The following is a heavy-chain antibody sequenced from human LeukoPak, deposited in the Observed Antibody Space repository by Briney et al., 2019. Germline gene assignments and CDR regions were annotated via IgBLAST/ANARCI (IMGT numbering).Heavy chain of an antibody. D-gene: IGHD5-24*01. V-gene: IGHV1-58*01. CDR3: VADHPNFDY. CDR1: GFTPGSA. Sequence: SVKVSCKASGFTPGSAVQWVRQARGQRLEWIGWIVVASGHTNYAQKLQGRLTITRDMSTNTDYMELSSLRSEDTAVYYCVADHPNFDYWGQGTLIAVSP. CDR2: IVVASGHT. J-gene: IGHJ4*02.